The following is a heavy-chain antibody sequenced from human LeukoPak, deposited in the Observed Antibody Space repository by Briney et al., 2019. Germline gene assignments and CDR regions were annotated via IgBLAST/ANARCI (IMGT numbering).Heavy chain of an antibody. Sequence: PSETLSLTCTVSGGSISSSSYYWGWIRQPPGKGLEWIGSIYYSGSTYYNPSLKSRVTISVDTSKNQFSLKLSSVTAADTAVYYCARVSRSGSSWYVEGVYWGQGTLVTVSS. J-gene: IGHJ4*02. V-gene: IGHV4-39*07. CDR2: IYYSGST. D-gene: IGHD6-13*01. CDR3: ARVSRSGSSWYVEGVY. CDR1: GGSISSSSYY.